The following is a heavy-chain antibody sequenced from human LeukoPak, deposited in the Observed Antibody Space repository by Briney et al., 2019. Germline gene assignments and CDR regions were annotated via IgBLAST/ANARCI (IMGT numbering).Heavy chain of an antibody. Sequence: GASVKVSCKASGYTFTGYYMHWVRQAPGQGLEWMGWINPNRGGTNYAQKFQGRVTMTRDTSISTAYMELSRLRSDDTAVYYCAREESGSYPPADYWGQGTLVTVSS. CDR1: GYTFTGYY. J-gene: IGHJ4*02. CDR3: AREESGSYPPADY. V-gene: IGHV1-2*02. CDR2: INPNRGGT. D-gene: IGHD1-26*01.